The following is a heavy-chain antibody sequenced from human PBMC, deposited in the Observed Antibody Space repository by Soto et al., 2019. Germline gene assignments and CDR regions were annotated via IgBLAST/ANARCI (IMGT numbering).Heavy chain of an antibody. CDR3: AGDDWGPAHI. V-gene: IGHV3-7*04. J-gene: IGHJ4*02. CDR2: IKEDGSEI. Sequence: GSPRLSCAAPAFTFTSSWMSWVRQAPGKGLEWVANIKEDGSEIHYVDSVKGRFTISRDNAKNCLYLQMSSLRVEDTGVYYRAGDDWGPAHIRGQGT. D-gene: IGHD2-2*01. CDR1: AFTFTSSW.